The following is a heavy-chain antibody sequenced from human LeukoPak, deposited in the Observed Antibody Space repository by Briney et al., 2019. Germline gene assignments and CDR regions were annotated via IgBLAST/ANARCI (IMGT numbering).Heavy chain of an antibody. V-gene: IGHV1-2*02. CDR3: ARDHEARYCSSTSCYALPYYYMDV. J-gene: IGHJ6*03. Sequence: ASVKVSCKASGYTFTGYYMHWVRQAPGLGLEWMGWINPNSGGTNDAQKFQGRVTMTRDTSISTAYMELSRLRSDDTAVYYCARDHEARYCSSTSCYALPYYYMDVWGKGTTVTVSS. D-gene: IGHD2-2*01. CDR1: GYTFTGYY. CDR2: INPNSGGT.